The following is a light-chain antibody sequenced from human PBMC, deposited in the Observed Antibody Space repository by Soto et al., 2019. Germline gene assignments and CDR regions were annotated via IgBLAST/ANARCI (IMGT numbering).Light chain of an antibody. V-gene: IGKV3-20*01. CDR1: QSVSGSY. CDR3: QQYGSSSLT. CDR2: GAS. Sequence: EIVLTQSPGGVSLSPGERATLSCRASQSVSGSYLAWYQQKPGQAPRLLIYGASTRATGIPDWFSGSGSGTVFTLTISRLEPEDVAVYYWQQYGSSSLTFGGGTTLEI. J-gene: IGKJ4*01.